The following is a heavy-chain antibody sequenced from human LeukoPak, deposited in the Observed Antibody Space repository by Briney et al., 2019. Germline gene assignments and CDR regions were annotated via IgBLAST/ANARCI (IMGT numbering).Heavy chain of an antibody. Sequence: GGSLRLSCAASGFTFSSYAMSWVRQAPGKGLEWVSAISGSGGSTYYADSVKGRFTISRDNSKNTLYLQMNSLRAEDTALYYCDLDIVATISGGGYYYMDVWGKGTTVTVSS. CDR2: ISGSGGST. V-gene: IGHV3-23*01. CDR3: DLDIVATISGGGYYYMDV. J-gene: IGHJ6*03. CDR1: GFTFSSYA. D-gene: IGHD5-12*01.